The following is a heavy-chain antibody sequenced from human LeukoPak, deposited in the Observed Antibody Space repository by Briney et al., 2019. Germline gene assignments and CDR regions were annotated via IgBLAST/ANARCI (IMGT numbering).Heavy chain of an antibody. CDR1: GGSISSGNYY. D-gene: IGHD4-17*01. V-gene: IGHV4-61*09. J-gene: IGHJ2*01. CDR2: IYISGIT. Sequence: PSQTLSLTCTVAGGSISSGNYYWNWIRQPAGKGLEWTGHIYISGITNYNPSLQSRVTISVDTSKNQFCLKLSSVTAAERVVYYWARVPSTTVGGWSFDLWGRGTLVTVSS. CDR3: ARVPSTTVGGWSFDL.